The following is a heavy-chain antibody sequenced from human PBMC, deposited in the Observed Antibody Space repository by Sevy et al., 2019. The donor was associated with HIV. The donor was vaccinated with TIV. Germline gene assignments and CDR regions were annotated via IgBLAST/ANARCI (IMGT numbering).Heavy chain of an antibody. CDR3: SSRISGIQGVLPL. V-gene: IGHV3-49*03. D-gene: IGHD3-10*01. Sequence: GGSLRLSCTTSGLNFRDHAMNWFRQAPGKGPEWVGFIRSNSYGGTTEYAASVKGRFTISRDESKSIAYLQLNSLRTEETAGYYCSSRISGIQGVLPLWGQGTLVTVSS. J-gene: IGHJ4*02. CDR2: IRSNSYGGTT. CDR1: GLNFRDHA.